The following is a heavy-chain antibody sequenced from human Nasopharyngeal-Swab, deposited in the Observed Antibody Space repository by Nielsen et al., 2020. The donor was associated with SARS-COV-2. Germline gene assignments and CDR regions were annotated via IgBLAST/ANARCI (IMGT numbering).Heavy chain of an antibody. D-gene: IGHD6-6*01. CDR1: GVTMAGDY. V-gene: IGHV4-59*01. Sequence: SETLSLTCSVSGVTMAGDYWTWIRQPPGGRMDWVGYIDYSGTTYNPSLESRVTISVDTSKSHVFLSLTSVAASDTATYFCARAMGARRVPWYFDLWGRGTIVTVSS. J-gene: IGHJ2*01. CDR3: ARAMGARRVPWYFDL. CDR2: IDYSGT.